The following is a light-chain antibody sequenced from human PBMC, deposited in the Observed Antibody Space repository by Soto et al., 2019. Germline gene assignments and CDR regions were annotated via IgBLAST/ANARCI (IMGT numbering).Light chain of an antibody. CDR1: QSISSN. Sequence: DIQMTQSPSSLSAFAGDRVTITCRASQSISSNLNWYQQKPGKAPKLLIYSASSLQSGVPSRFSGSGSGTAFTLTITSLQPEVFATFYCHHSFSIPYIFGQGTKLDIK. CDR2: SAS. J-gene: IGKJ2*01. CDR3: HHSFSIPYI. V-gene: IGKV1-39*01.